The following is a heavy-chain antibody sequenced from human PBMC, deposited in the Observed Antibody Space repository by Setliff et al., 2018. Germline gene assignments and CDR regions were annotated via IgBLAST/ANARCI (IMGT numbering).Heavy chain of an antibody. CDR1: GGSISSYY. J-gene: IGHJ5*02. CDR3: ARWVPENWLDP. Sequence: SETLSLTCTVSGGSISSYYWSWIRQPPGKGLEWIGYIYYSGSTNYNPSLKSRVTISVDTSKNQFSLKLSSVTAADTAVYYCARWVPENWLDPWGQGTLVTVSS. V-gene: IGHV4-59*01. CDR2: IYYSGST.